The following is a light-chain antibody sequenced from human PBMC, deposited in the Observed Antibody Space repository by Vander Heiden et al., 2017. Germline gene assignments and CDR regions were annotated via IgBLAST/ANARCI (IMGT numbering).Light chain of an antibody. CDR2: ASS. Sequence: DIQMTQSPSSLSASVGDSVTITCRASQSISSNLNWYQQKPGKAPNLLIYASSSLQSGVPSRFSGSGAGTDFTLTITSLRPEGFATYSCQQTDTAPLTFGQGTLMDMK. CDR3: QQTDTAPLT. V-gene: IGKV1-39*01. CDR1: QSISSN. J-gene: IGKJ5*01.